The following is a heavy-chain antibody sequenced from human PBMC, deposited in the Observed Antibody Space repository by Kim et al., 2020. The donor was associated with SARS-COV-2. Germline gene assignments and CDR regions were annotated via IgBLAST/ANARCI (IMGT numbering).Heavy chain of an antibody. D-gene: IGHD5-18*01. V-gene: IGHV4-39*01. J-gene: IGHJ4*02. CDR3: ASPGYSYGYSFRFDY. Sequence: SETLSLTCTVSGGSISSSSYYWGWIRQPPGKGLEWIGSIYYSGSTYYNPSLKSRVTISVDTSKNQFSLKLSSVTAADTAVYYCASPGYSYGYSFRFDYWGQGTLVTVSS. CDR2: IYYSGST. CDR1: GGSISSSSYY.